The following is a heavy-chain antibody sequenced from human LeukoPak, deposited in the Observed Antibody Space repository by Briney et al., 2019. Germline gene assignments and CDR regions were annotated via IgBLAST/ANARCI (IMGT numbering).Heavy chain of an antibody. D-gene: IGHD6-13*01. CDR1: GGSISSSPNY. CDR2: IDYSGST. Sequence: NPSETLSLTCTVSGGSISSSPNYWGWIRQPPGKGLEWIESIDYSGSTYYNPSFKSRVTISVDTSNNQFSLQLSSVTAADTAVYYCARHAAAGRAVYYFDYWGQGTLVTVSS. CDR3: ARHAAAGRAVYYFDY. J-gene: IGHJ4*02. V-gene: IGHV4-39*01.